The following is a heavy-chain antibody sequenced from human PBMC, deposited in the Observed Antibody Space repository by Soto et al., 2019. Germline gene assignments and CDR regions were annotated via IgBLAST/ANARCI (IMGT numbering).Heavy chain of an antibody. CDR1: GYTFTSYA. CDR3: ARMGGGNYGDLYGMDV. CDR2: INAGNGNT. D-gene: IGHD4-17*01. Sequence: QVHLVQSGAEVKKPGASVKVSCKASGYTFTSYAMSWVRQAPGQRLEWMGWINAGNGNTNYSQKSQGRVTITRDTSASTAYMELSSLRSEDTAVYYCARMGGGNYGDLYGMDVWGQGTTVTVSS. J-gene: IGHJ6*02. V-gene: IGHV1-3*01.